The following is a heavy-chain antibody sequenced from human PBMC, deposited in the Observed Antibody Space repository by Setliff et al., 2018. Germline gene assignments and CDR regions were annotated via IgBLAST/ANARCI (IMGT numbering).Heavy chain of an antibody. Sequence: ASVKVSCKVSGYTLTELSMHWVRQAPGKGLEWMGGFDPEDGETIYAQKFQGRVTMTADTSTSTVYMELSSLGSEDTAVYYCARALDYLDYWGQGTLVTVSS. CDR3: ARALDYLDY. V-gene: IGHV1-24*01. J-gene: IGHJ4*02. CDR2: FDPEDGET. CDR1: GYTLTELS.